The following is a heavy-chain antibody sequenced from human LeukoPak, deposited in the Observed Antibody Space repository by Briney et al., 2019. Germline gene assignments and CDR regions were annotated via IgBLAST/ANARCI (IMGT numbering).Heavy chain of an antibody. J-gene: IGHJ4*02. CDR3: TRGAGWLIDY. CDR1: DDSISDYY. CDR2: FYNSGRS. V-gene: IGHV4-59*01. D-gene: IGHD3-16*01. Sequence: SETLSLTCTVSDDSISDYYRGWIRQPPGKGLEWIGYFYNSGRSTYNPSLKSRVTISADTSKNHFSLKLNSVTTADTAVYYCTRGAGWLIDYWGQGILVTVSS.